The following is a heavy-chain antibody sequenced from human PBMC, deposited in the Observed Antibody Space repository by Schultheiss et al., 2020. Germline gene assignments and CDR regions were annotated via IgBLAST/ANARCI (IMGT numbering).Heavy chain of an antibody. V-gene: IGHV3-66*01. CDR3: ARDDSSGYYPFPFDY. J-gene: IGHJ4*02. D-gene: IGHD3-22*01. Sequence: GGSLRLSCAASGFTVSSNYMSWVRQAPGKGLEWVSVIYSDGSTYSADSVKGRFTISRDISKHTLYLQMNSLRAEDTAVYYCARDDSSGYYPFPFDYWGQGTLVTVSS. CDR2: IYSDGST. CDR1: GFTVSSNY.